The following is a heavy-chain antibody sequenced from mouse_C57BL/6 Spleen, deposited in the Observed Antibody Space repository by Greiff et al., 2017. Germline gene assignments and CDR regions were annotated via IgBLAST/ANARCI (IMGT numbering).Heavy chain of an antibody. D-gene: IGHD1-1*01. CDR2: IHPNSGST. CDR1: GYTFTSYW. J-gene: IGHJ3*01. Sequence: VQLQQPGAELVKPGASVKLSCKASGYTFTSYWMHWVKQRPGQGLEWIGMIHPNSGSTNYNEKFKSKATLTVDKSSSTAYMQLSSLTSEDSAVYYCARSGGSSSWFAYWGQGTLVTVSA. V-gene: IGHV1-64*01. CDR3: ARSGGSSSWFAY.